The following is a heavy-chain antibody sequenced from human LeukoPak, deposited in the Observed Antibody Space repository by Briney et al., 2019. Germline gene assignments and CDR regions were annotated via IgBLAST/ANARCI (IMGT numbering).Heavy chain of an antibody. CDR2: ISYSGNS. CDR3: ARHGSASSPFYY. D-gene: IGHD3-10*01. Sequence: SDPLSLPCTVSGRPINSYYGPWIRQPPGKGLEWIGYISYSGNSNYNPTLKSRVTISVDTSKNQFSLNLSSVTAADTAVYHCARHGSASSPFYYWGQGTLVTVSS. J-gene: IGHJ4*02. V-gene: IGHV4-59*08. CDR1: GRPINSYY.